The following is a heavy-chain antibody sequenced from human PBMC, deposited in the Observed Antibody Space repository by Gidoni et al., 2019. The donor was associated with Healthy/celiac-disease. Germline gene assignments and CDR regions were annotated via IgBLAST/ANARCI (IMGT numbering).Heavy chain of an antibody. J-gene: IGHJ6*02. V-gene: IGHV1-69*01. D-gene: IGHD2-2*01. CDR3: ARDSEYQLLGAFHGMDV. CDR1: GGTFSSYA. CDR2: IIPIFGTA. Sequence: QVQLVQSGAEVKKPGSSVKVSCKASGGTFSSYAISWVRQAPGQGLEWMGGIIPIFGTANYAQKFQGRVTITADESTSTAYMELSSLRSEDTAVYYCARDSEYQLLGAFHGMDVWGQGTTVTVSS.